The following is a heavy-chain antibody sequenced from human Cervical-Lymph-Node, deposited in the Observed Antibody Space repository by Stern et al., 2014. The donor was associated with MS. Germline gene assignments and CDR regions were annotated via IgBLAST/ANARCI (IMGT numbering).Heavy chain of an antibody. CDR3: ARTDKYCSSASCSGNWFDP. J-gene: IGHJ5*02. Sequence: QMQLVQSGAEVKKPGSSVKVSCKASGGTFSSYGISWVRQAPGQGLEWMGGIIPIFGTANYAQKFQGRVTITADESTSTAYMELSSLRSEDTAVYYCARTDKYCSSASCSGNWFDPWGQGTLVTVSS. V-gene: IGHV1-69*01. D-gene: IGHD2-2*01. CDR1: GGTFSSYG. CDR2: IIPIFGTA.